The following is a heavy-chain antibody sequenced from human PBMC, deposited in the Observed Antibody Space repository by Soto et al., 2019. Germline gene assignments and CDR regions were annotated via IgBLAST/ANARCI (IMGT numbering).Heavy chain of an antibody. CDR2: LSYDGSNK. V-gene: IGHV3-30-3*02. Sequence: GGSLRLSCAASGFTFSSYAMHWVRQAPGKGLEWVAVLSYDGSNKYYADSVKGRFTISRDNSKNTLYLQMNSLRAEDTAVYYCAKTLYYYDTGGYQWGQGTLVTVSS. CDR3: AKTLYYYDTGGYQ. CDR1: GFTFSSYA. J-gene: IGHJ4*02. D-gene: IGHD3-22*01.